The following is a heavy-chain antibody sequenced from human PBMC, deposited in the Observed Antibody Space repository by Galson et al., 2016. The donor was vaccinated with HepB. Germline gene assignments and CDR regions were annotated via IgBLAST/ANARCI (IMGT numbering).Heavy chain of an antibody. D-gene: IGHD6-19*01. V-gene: IGHV1-18*01. J-gene: IGHJ4*02. CDR2: SSGYNGNP. Sequence: SVQVSCKASGYTLASYGFSWVRHAPGQGLEWMGWSSGYNGNPHHAQKLQGRVTMTTDTSTRTAYMYLRSLRSDDTAVYYCARVRGYSSVWSEAAFDYWGQGTLVTVSS. CDR1: GYTLASYG. CDR3: ARVRGYSSVWSEAAFDY.